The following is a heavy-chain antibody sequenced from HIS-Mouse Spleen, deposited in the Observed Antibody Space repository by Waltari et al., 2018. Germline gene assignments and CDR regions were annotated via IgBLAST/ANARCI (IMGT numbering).Heavy chain of an antibody. J-gene: IGHJ4*02. V-gene: IGHV4-39*07. CDR2: IYYSGST. CDR3: ARGRRYYGSGSYGSFDY. D-gene: IGHD3-10*01. CDR1: GGSISSISAY. Sequence: QLQLQESGPGPVKPSQSLSLSCTVSGGSISSISAYWGLVRQPPGKRLEWIGSIYYSGSTYYNPSLKSRVTISVDTSKNQFSLKLSSVTAADTAVYYCARGRRYYGSGSYGSFDYWGQGTLVTVSS.